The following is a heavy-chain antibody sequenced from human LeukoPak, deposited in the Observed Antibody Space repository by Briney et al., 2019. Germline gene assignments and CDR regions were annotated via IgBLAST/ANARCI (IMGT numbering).Heavy chain of an antibody. V-gene: IGHV4-59*01. CDR3: ASQYVARDDAFDI. Sequence: PSETLSLICTVSGGSISSYYWSWIRQPPGKGLEWIGYIYYSGSTNYNPSLKSRVTISVDTSKNQFSLKLSSVTAADTAVYYCASQYVARDDAFDIWGQGTMVTVSS. J-gene: IGHJ3*02. CDR2: IYYSGST. CDR1: GGSISSYY. D-gene: IGHD2-15*01.